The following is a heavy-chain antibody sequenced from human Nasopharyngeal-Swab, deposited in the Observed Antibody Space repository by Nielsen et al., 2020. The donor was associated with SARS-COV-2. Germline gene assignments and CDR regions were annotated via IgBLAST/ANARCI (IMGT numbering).Heavy chain of an antibody. J-gene: IGHJ3*02. V-gene: IGHV3-7*01. D-gene: IGHD1-26*01. CDR2: IKQDGSEK. CDR3: ARDGLVGATTGFDT. Sequence: WIRQPPGKGLEWVANIKQDGSEKYYVDSVKGRFTISRDNAKNSLYLQMNSLRAEDTAVYYCARDGLVGATTGFDTWGQGTMVTVSS.